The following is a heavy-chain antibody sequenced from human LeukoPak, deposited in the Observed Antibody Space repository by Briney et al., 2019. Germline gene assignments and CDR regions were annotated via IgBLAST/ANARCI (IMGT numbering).Heavy chain of an antibody. CDR1: GGSISSGSYY. CDR3: AISRGPEYPSPSGFDP. V-gene: IGHV4-61*02. J-gene: IGHJ5*02. CDR2: IYTSGST. D-gene: IGHD6-19*01. Sequence: SQTLSLTCTVSGGSISSGSYYWSWIRQPAGKGLEWIGRIYTSGSTNYNPSLKSRVTISVDTSKNQFSLKLSSVTAADTAVYYCAISRGPEYPSPSGFDPWGQGTLVTVSS.